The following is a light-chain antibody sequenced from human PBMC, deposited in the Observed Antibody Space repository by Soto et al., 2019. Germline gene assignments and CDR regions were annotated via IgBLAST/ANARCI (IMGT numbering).Light chain of an antibody. Sequence: DIQMTQSPSSLSASVGDRVTITCRASQGISTYLAWYQQKPGKVPKLLIYAASTLQSGVPSRFSGGGSGTDFTLTISSLQPEDVASYYCQKYDSAPLTFGGGTQVEIK. CDR3: QKYDSAPLT. J-gene: IGKJ4*01. V-gene: IGKV1-27*01. CDR1: QGISTY. CDR2: AAS.